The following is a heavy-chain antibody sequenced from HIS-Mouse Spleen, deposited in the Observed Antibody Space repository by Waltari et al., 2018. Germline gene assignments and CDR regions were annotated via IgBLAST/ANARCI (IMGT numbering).Heavy chain of an antibody. Sequence: QVTLRESGPALVKPTQTLTLTCTFSGFSLSTSGMCVSWIRQPPGKALEWLARIDWDDDKYYSTSLKTRLTISKEPSKNQVVLTMTNMDPVDTATYYCARIAEGYSSGWYAFDYWGQGTLVTVSS. J-gene: IGHJ4*02. V-gene: IGHV2-70*15. D-gene: IGHD6-19*01. CDR1: GFSLSTSGMC. CDR3: ARIAEGYSSGWYAFDY. CDR2: IDWDDDK.